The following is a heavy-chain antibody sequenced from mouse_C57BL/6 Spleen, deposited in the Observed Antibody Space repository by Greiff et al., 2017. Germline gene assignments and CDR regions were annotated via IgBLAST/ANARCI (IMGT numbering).Heavy chain of an antibody. Sequence: EVQVVESGGGLVQPGGSMKLSCAASGFTFSDAWMDWVRQSPEKGLEWVAEIRNKANNHATYYAESVKGRFTISRDDSKSSVYLQMNSLRAEDTGIYYCTRPGAAQATFAYWGQGTLVTVSA. CDR1: GFTFSDAW. D-gene: IGHD3-2*02. CDR2: IRNKANNHAT. J-gene: IGHJ3*01. CDR3: TRPGAAQATFAY. V-gene: IGHV6-6*01.